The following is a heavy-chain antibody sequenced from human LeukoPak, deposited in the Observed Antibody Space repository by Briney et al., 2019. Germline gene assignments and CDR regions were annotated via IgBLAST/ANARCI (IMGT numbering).Heavy chain of an antibody. CDR3: ALTGSSGEDY. D-gene: IGHD6-19*01. CDR1: GFTASSNY. J-gene: IGHJ4*02. V-gene: IGHV3-66*01. Sequence: GGSLRLSCAASGFTASSNYMSWVRQAPGKGLEWVSVIYSGGSTYYADSVKGRFTISRDNSKNTLYLQMNSLRAEDTAVYYCALTGSSGEDYWGQGTLVTVSS. CDR2: IYSGGST.